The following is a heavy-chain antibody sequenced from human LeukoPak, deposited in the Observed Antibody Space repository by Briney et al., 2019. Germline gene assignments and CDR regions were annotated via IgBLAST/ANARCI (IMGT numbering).Heavy chain of an antibody. V-gene: IGHV4-34*01. Sequence: SETLSLTCAVYGGSFSGYYWSWIRQPPGKGLEWIGEINHSGSTNYNPSLKSRVTISIDTSKNQFSLKLSSVTAADTAVYYCARRQQLVRGDWFDPWGQGTLVTVPS. CDR3: ARRQQLVRGDWFDP. CDR1: GGSFSGYY. J-gene: IGHJ5*02. CDR2: INHSGST. D-gene: IGHD6-13*01.